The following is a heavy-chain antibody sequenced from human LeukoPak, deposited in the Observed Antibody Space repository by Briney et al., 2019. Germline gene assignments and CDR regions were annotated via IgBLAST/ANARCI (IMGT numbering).Heavy chain of an antibody. CDR3: ARDHYDILTGYTYYGMDV. CDR2: ISAYNGNT. D-gene: IGHD3-9*01. Sequence: ASVKVSCTASGYTFTSYGISWVRRAPGQRLEWMGWISAYNGNTNYAQKLQGRVTMTTDTYTSTAYMELRSLRSDDTAVYYCARDHYDILTGYTYYGMDVWGQGTTVTVSS. J-gene: IGHJ6*02. V-gene: IGHV1-18*01. CDR1: GYTFTSYG.